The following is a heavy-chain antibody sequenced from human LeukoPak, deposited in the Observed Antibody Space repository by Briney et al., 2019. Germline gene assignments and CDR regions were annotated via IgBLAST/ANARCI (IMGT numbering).Heavy chain of an antibody. CDR2: VSGSGGRT. CDR3: AKWTSFDILTGPEID. D-gene: IGHD3-9*01. V-gene: IGHV3-23*01. CDR1: GFTFSSYA. J-gene: IGHJ4*02. Sequence: GGSLRLSCAASGFTFSSYAMSWVRQAPGKGLEWVSAVSGSGGRTYYADSVKGRFTISRDNSKNTLYLQMNSLRAEDTAVYYCAKWTSFDILTGPEIDWGQGTLVTVSS.